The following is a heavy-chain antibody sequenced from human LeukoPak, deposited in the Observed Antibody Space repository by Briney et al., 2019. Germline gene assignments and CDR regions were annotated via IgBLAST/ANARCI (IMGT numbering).Heavy chain of an antibody. J-gene: IGHJ5*02. Sequence: ASVKVSCKASGYTFTSYDINWVRQATGQGLEWMGWMNPNSGNTGYAQKFQGRVTITRNTSISTAYMELSSLRSEDTAVYYCARDRYSGSYRKPLHQGWFDPWGQGTLVTVSS. CDR1: GYTFTSYD. D-gene: IGHD1-26*01. CDR3: ARDRYSGSYRKPLHQGWFDP. V-gene: IGHV1-8*03. CDR2: MNPNSGNT.